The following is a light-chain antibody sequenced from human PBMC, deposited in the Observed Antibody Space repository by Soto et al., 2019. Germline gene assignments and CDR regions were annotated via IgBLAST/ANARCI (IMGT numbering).Light chain of an antibody. V-gene: IGLV2-14*01. CDR3: SSHTSGSTRV. J-gene: IGLJ1*01. CDR2: EVT. Sequence: QSALTQPVSVSGSPGQSIAISCTGTSSDVGGYDYVSWYQQHPDKAPKLMIYEVTKRPSWVSNRFSGSKSGNTASLTISGLQPEDEADYYCSSHTSGSTRVFGSGTKLTVL. CDR1: SSDVGGYDY.